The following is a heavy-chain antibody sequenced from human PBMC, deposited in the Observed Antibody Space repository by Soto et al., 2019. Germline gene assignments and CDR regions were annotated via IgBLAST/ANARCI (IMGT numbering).Heavy chain of an antibody. D-gene: IGHD1-7*01. J-gene: IGHJ5*02. CDR1: SGSISSSSSY. CDR3: GALNYGAKGYRFLP. CDR2: IYSGGNT. Sequence: PSETLSLTCTVSSGSISSSSSYWGWIRQPPGQGLEWIGNIYSGGNTYYNPSLKSRVTMSIDSSKTQVSLRLNSVTTADTAMYYCGALNYGAKGYRFLPWCPGPLVSVSS. V-gene: IGHV4-39*01.